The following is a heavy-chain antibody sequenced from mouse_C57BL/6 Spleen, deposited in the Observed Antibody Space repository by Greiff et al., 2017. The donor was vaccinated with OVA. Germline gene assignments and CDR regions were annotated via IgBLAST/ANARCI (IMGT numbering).Heavy chain of an antibody. Sequence: VHVKQSGPELVKPGASVKISCKASGYSFTDYNMNWVKQSNGKSLEWIGVINPNYGTTSYNQKFKGKATLTVDQSSSTAYMQLNSLTSEDSAVYYCARSPYYGSSPAWFAYWGQGTLVTVSA. CDR1: GYSFTDYN. D-gene: IGHD1-1*01. J-gene: IGHJ3*01. V-gene: IGHV1-39*01. CDR2: INPNYGTT. CDR3: ARSPYYGSSPAWFAY.